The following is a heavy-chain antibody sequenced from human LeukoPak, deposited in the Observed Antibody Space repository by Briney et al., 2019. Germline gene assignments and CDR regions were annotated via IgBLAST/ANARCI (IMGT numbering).Heavy chain of an antibody. V-gene: IGHV3-30*04. Sequence: GGSLRLSCVASGFTFSNYAMHWVRQAPGKGLEWVALISYDADSKYYADSVKGRFIISRDNSKNMLYLQMNSLGAEDTAVYFCARGDCGGGCLDHWGQGTLVAVSS. CDR2: ISYDADSK. CDR1: GFTFSNYA. CDR3: ARGDCGGGCLDH. J-gene: IGHJ5*02. D-gene: IGHD2-21*01.